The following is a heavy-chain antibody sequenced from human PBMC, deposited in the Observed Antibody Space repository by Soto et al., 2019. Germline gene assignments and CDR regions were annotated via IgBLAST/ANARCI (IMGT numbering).Heavy chain of an antibody. V-gene: IGHV1-69*13. Sequence: RSSVKVSCKATGGTFTTYTLNWVRQAPGQGLEWMGAIIPMYGSTNYAQRFQGRVTLTADEGTSTAYMELSSLRSEDTAVYYCARYSSGWLMTYGMDVWGQGTTVTVSS. D-gene: IGHD6-19*01. CDR1: GGTFTTYT. CDR3: ARYSSGWLMTYGMDV. CDR2: IIPMYGST. J-gene: IGHJ6*02.